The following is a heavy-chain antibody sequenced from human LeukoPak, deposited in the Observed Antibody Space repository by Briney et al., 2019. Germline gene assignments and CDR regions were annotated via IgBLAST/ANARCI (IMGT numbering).Heavy chain of an antibody. CDR1: GGSIRSSSYY. J-gene: IGHJ4*02. Sequence: SETLSLTCTVPGGSIRSSSYYCGWIRQPPGKGLEWLGSIYYSGSTYYNPSLKSRVTISVDTSKNQFSLKLSSVTAADTAVYYCARELVVVPAAIRWGQGTLVTVSS. CDR2: IYYSGST. D-gene: IGHD2-2*02. V-gene: IGHV4-39*07. CDR3: ARELVVVPAAIR.